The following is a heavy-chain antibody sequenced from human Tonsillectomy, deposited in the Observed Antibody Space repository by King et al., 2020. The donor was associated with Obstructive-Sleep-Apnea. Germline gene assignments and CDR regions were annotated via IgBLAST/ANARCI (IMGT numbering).Heavy chain of an antibody. CDR3: ARVWQQWKSEFDY. CDR2: MYSGGST. Sequence: VQLVESGGGLVQPGGSLRLSCAVSGFTVSSNNMNWVRQAPGKGLEWVSVMYSGGSTYYADSVKGRFTISRDNSKNTLYLQMNSLRPEDTAVYYCARVWQQWKSEFDYWAQGTLVTVPS. D-gene: IGHD6-13*01. J-gene: IGHJ4*02. CDR1: GFTVSSNN. V-gene: IGHV3-66*01.